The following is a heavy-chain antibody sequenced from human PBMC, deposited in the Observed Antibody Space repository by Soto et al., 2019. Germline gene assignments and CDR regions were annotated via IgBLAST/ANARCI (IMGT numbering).Heavy chain of an antibody. D-gene: IGHD6-13*01. Sequence: QVQLVESGGGVVQPGRSLRLSCAASGFTFSSYGMHWVRQAPGKGLEWVAVITYDGSNKYYADSVKGRFTISRDNSKNRLYLQMKSLRAGATAVYYCARSQGSHIAEADTFDYWGQGTLVTVSS. CDR2: ITYDGSNK. V-gene: IGHV3-30*03. CDR1: GFTFSSYG. CDR3: ARSQGSHIAEADTFDY. J-gene: IGHJ4*02.